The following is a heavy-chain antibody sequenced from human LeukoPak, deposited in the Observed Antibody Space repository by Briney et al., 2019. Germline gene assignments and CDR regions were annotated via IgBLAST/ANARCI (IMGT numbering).Heavy chain of an antibody. V-gene: IGHV3-23*01. CDR1: GFTFSSHG. CDR2: ISRSGGIT. Sequence: GGSLRLSCAASGFTFSSHGMNWVRQAPGKGLEWVSGISRSGGITYYADSVKGRFTISRDNSKNTQSLQINSLRAEDTAVYYCAKDDDWGRYKHWGQGTLVTVSS. J-gene: IGHJ1*01. CDR3: AKDDDWGRYKH. D-gene: IGHD3-16*01.